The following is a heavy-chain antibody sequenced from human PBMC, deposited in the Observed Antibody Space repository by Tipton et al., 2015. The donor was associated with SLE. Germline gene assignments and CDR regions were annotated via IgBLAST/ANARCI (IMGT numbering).Heavy chain of an antibody. CDR3: AADSSAYYSYYFDY. CDR1: GFTFSSYA. Sequence: SLRLSCAASGFTFSSYAMHWVRQAPGKGLEWVAVISYDGSNKYYADSVKGRFTISRDNSKNTLYLQMNSLRAEDTAVYYCAADSSAYYSYYFDYWGQGTLVTVSS. D-gene: IGHD3-22*01. CDR2: ISYDGSNK. J-gene: IGHJ4*02. V-gene: IGHV3-30-3*01.